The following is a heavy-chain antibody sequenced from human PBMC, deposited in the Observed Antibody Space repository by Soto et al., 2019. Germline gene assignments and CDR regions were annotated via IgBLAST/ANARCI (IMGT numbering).Heavy chain of an antibody. CDR2: IYYSGST. D-gene: IGHD4-4*01. Sequence: PSETLSLTCTVSGGSISSGGYYWSWIRQHPGKGLEWIGYIYYSGSTYYNPSLKSRVTISVDRSKNQFSLKLSSVPAADTAVYYCARGMTTVTTLDYWGQGTLVTVSS. V-gene: IGHV4-31*03. J-gene: IGHJ4*02. CDR1: GGSISSGGYY. CDR3: ARGMTTVTTLDY.